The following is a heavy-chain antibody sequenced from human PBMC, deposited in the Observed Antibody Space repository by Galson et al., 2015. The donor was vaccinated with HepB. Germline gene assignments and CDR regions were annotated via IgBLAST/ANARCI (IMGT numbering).Heavy chain of an antibody. V-gene: IGHV3-30*18. Sequence: SLRLSCAASGFTFSSYGMHWVRQAPGKGLEWVAVISYDGSNKYYADSVKGRFTISRDNSKNTLYLQMNSLRAEDTAVYYCAKSRSAAETGSGYWGQGTLVTVSS. D-gene: IGHD6-13*01. J-gene: IGHJ4*02. CDR1: GFTFSSYG. CDR2: ISYDGSNK. CDR3: AKSRSAAETGSGY.